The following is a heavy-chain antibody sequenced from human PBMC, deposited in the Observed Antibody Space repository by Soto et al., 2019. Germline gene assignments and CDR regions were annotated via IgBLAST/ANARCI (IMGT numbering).Heavy chain of an antibody. CDR1: GGSFSGYY. V-gene: IGHV4-34*01. CDR2: INHSGST. D-gene: IGHD6-6*01. J-gene: IGHJ4*02. CDR3: AMSIGDQWDYFDY. Sequence: SETLSLTCAVYGGSFSGYYWSWIRQPPGKGLEWIGEINHSGSTNYNPSLKSRVTISVDTSKNQFSLKLSSVTAADTAVYYCAMSIGDQWDYFDYWGQGTLVTVSS.